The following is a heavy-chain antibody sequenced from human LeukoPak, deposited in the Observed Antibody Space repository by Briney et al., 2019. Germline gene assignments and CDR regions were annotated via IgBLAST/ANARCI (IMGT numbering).Heavy chain of an antibody. CDR3: ARHWGYSEFDY. CDR2: ISHSGSP. Sequence: NPSETLSLTCAVSGYSISSGFYWGWVRRPPGKGLEWIGSISHSGSPYYNPSLKSRVIMSVDTSENQFSLRLSYVTAADTAVYYCARHWGYSEFDYWGQGTLVTVSS. V-gene: IGHV4-38-2*01. CDR1: GYSISSGFY. D-gene: IGHD5-24*01. J-gene: IGHJ4*02.